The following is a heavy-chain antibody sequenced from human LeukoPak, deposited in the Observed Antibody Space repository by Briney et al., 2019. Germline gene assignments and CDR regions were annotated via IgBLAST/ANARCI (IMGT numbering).Heavy chain of an antibody. CDR2: IRSKANNYAT. Sequence: GGSLRLSCAASGFTFSDSALYWVRQASGKGLEWVGRIRSKANNYATVYAASVEGRFTISRDDSKDTAYLQMNSLKTEDTAVYYCTRRVSYDSSGYDFDYWGQGTLVTVSS. J-gene: IGHJ4*01. CDR1: GFTFSDSA. CDR3: TRRVSYDSSGYDFDY. D-gene: IGHD3-22*01. V-gene: IGHV3-73*01.